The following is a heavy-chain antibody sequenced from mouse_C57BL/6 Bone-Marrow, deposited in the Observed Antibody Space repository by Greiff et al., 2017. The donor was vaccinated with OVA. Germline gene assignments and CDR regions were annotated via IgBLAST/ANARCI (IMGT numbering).Heavy chain of an antibody. D-gene: IGHD2-3*01. CDR1: GFTFSDYY. CDR3: ARHDDGYYGRCAY. Sequence: EVQVVESGGGLVQPGGSLKLSCAASGFTFSDYYMYWVRQTPEKRLAWVAYISTGGGSTYYPDTVKGRFTISRDNAKNTLYLQMSRLKSEDTAMYYCARHDDGYYGRCAYWGQGTLVTVSA. V-gene: IGHV5-12*01. CDR2: ISTGGGST. J-gene: IGHJ3*01.